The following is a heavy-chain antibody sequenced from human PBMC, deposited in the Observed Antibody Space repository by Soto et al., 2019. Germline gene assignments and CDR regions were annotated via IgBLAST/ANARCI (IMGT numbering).Heavy chain of an antibody. J-gene: IGHJ4*02. V-gene: IGHV3-30*03. CDR2: IAYDGRND. CDR1: GYIFPTFF. CDR3: ARSQFCSAGRCYPLDY. D-gene: IGHD1-1*01. Sequence: PGGAPGPSPAAPGYIFPTFFMHRVRPPPGKGLEWVAVIAYDGRNDHYADSVKGRFTISRDNSKSTVYLDMTSLTNEDTAVYYCARSQFCSAGRCYPLDYWGVGTLVTVSS.